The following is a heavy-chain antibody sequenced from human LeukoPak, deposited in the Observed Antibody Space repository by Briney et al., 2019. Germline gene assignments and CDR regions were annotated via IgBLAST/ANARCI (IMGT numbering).Heavy chain of an antibody. V-gene: IGHV1-8*01. Sequence: ASVKVSCKASGYTFTSYDINWVRQATGQGLEWMGWMNPNSGNTGYAQKFQGRVTMTRNTSISTAYMELSSLRSEDTAVYYCARSFMVRGVRPFDYWGQGTLVTVSS. D-gene: IGHD3-10*01. J-gene: IGHJ4*02. CDR3: ARSFMVRGVRPFDY. CDR1: GYTFTSYD. CDR2: MNPNSGNT.